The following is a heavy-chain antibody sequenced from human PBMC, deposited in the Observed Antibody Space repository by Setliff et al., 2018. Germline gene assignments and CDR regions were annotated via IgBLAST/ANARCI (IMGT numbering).Heavy chain of an antibody. CDR2: ISGSGSSI. J-gene: IGHJ4*02. CDR3: ARLYRPESRYYFFDY. D-gene: IGHD3-3*01. V-gene: IGHV3-48*03. CDR1: GFTFSSYE. Sequence: PGESLKISCAASGFTFSSYEMNWVRQAPGKGLEWVSYISGSGSSIFYADSVKGRFTISRDNAKNSLYLQMNSLRAEDTAVYYCARLYRPESRYYFFDYWGQGTLVTVSS.